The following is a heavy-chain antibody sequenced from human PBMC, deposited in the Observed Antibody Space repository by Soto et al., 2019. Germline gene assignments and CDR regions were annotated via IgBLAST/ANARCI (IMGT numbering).Heavy chain of an antibody. Sequence: ESGGGVVQPGRSLRLSCAASGFTFSSYGMHWVRQAPGKGLEWVAMISYDGTNKYYADSVKGRFTISRDDSKNTLYLQMNSLRPEDTAVYYCAKDKSSSWAFDYWGQGTLVTVSS. CDR2: ISYDGTNK. CDR3: AKDKSSSWAFDY. J-gene: IGHJ4*02. CDR1: GFTFSSYG. V-gene: IGHV3-30*18. D-gene: IGHD6-13*01.